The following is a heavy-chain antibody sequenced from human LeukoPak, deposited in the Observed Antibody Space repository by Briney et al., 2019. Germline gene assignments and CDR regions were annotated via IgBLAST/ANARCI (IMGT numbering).Heavy chain of an antibody. CDR2: ISGTSNSYK. CDR3: ARPSINDYGDFGY. J-gene: IGHJ4*02. CDR1: GFTFSSYS. D-gene: IGHD4-17*01. V-gene: IGHV3-21*01. Sequence: GGSLRLTCAAPGFTFSSYSLNWARQAPGKGLEWMSSISGTSNSYKYYADSVKGRFTISRDDAKNSLYLQMNSLRAEDTAVYYCARPSINDYGDFGYWGQGTLVTVSS.